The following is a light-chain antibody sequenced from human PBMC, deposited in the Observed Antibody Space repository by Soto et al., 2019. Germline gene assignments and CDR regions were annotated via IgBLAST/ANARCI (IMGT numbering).Light chain of an antibody. CDR2: DVS. CDR1: SSDVGGYNY. J-gene: IGLJ2*01. Sequence: QSVLTQPRSVSGSPGQSVTISCTGTSSDVGGYNYVSWYQQHPGKAPKLIIFDVSKRPSGVPDRFSGSKSGNTASLTISGLQAEDEADYSCCSYAGSYTLIFGGGTKVTVL. V-gene: IGLV2-11*01. CDR3: CSYAGSYTLI.